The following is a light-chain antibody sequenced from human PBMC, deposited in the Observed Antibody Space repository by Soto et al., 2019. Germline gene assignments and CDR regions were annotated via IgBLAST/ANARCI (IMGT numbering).Light chain of an antibody. V-gene: IGLV1-40*01. CDR2: GNS. J-gene: IGLJ1*01. Sequence: QSVLTQPPSVSGAPGQRVTISCTGSSSNIGAVYDVHWYQQLPGTAPKLLIYGNSNRHSGVPDRFSGSKSGTSASLAITGLQAEDEADYYCQSYDSSLSGLYVFGTGTKRTVL. CDR3: QSYDSSLSGLYV. CDR1: SSNIGAVYD.